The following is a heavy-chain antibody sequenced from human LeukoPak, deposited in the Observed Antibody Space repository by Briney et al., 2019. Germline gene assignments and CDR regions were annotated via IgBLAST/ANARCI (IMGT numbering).Heavy chain of an antibody. CDR1: GDSISSSSDC. D-gene: IGHD3-10*01. Sequence: SETLSLTCTVSGDSISSSSDCWRWIRQPPGKGPEGIGSIYYSGSSYHNLSLRSRVTVSVATSKNQLSLNLSPVPAADAAVYFCARHRGYYGSGSKLDCWGQGTLVTVSS. CDR3: ARHRGYYGSGSKLDC. J-gene: IGHJ4*02. V-gene: IGHV4-39*01. CDR2: IYYSGSS.